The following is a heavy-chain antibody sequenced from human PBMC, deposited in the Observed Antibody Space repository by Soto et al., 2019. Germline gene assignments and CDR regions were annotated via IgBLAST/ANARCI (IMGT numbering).Heavy chain of an antibody. V-gene: IGHV1-3*01. CDR2: INAGNGNT. Sequence: ASVKVSWKASGYTFTSYAMHWVRQAPGQRLEWMGWINAGNGNTKYSQKFQGRVTITRDTSASTAYMELSSLRSEDTAVYYCARGAAAGHYYYYYGMDVWGQGTTVTVSS. D-gene: IGHD6-13*01. CDR3: ARGAAAGHYYYYYGMDV. CDR1: GYTFTSYA. J-gene: IGHJ6*02.